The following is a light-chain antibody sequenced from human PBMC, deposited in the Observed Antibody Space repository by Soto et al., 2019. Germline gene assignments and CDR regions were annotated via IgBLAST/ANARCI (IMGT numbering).Light chain of an antibody. CDR2: DAA. CDR1: QSVSSY. Sequence: EIVLTQSPATLSLSPGERATLSCRASQSVSSYLALYQQKPGQAPRLLIYDAANRATGIPARFSGSGSGTDFTLTISSLEPEDFAVYYCQQRSNWPPWTFGQGTKVDIK. CDR3: QQRSNWPPWT. J-gene: IGKJ1*01. V-gene: IGKV3-11*01.